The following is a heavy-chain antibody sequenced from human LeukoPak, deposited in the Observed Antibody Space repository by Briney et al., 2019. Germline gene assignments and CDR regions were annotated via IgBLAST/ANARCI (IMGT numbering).Heavy chain of an antibody. V-gene: IGHV3-21*01. D-gene: IGHD2-21*01. CDR1: GFTFSSYS. J-gene: IGHJ4*02. Sequence: GGSLRLSCAASGFTFSSYSMNWVRQAPGKGLEWVSSISSSSSYIYYADSVRGRFTISRDNAKNSLYLQMNSLRAEDTAVYYCARDLTIAVIAGYWGQGTLVTVSS. CDR3: ARDLTIAVIAGY. CDR2: ISSSSSYI.